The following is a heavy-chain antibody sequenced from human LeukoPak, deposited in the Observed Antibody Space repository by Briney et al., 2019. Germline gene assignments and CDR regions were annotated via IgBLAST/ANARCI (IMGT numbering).Heavy chain of an antibody. Sequence: PGGSLRLSCAASGFTVSNNYMSWVRQAPGKGLGWVSVIYTGVSTYYADSVKGRFAISRDNSKNTLYLQMNSLRAEDTGVYYCARVRPHPIIDVWGKGTTVTVSS. CDR3: ARVRPHPIIDV. CDR2: IYTGVST. J-gene: IGHJ6*03. D-gene: IGHD6-6*01. CDR1: GFTVSNNY. V-gene: IGHV3-53*01.